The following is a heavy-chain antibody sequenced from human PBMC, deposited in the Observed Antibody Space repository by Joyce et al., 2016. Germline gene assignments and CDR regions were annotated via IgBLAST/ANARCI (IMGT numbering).Heavy chain of an antibody. CDR2: IEPSDSYT. CDR1: GYRFTTYW. V-gene: IGHV5-10-1*03. CDR3: ARHTSRYYDSNDYWDY. D-gene: IGHD3-22*01. Sequence: EVQLVQSGAEVKKPGESLRISCKGSGYRFTTYWISWVRQMPGKGLEWMARIEPSDSYTRYSPSFQGHVTMSADKSISTAHLQLSSLKASDTAMYYCARHTSRYYDSNDYWDYWGQGTLVTVSA. J-gene: IGHJ4*02.